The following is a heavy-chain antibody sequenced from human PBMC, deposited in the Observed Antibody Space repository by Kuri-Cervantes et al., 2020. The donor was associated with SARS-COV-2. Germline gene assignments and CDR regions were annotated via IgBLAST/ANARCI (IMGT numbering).Heavy chain of an antibody. J-gene: IGHJ5*02. Sequence: GGSLRPSCAASGFTFSSYAMHWVRQAPGKGLEWVAVISYDGSNKYYADSVKGRFTISRDNSKNTLYLQMNSLRAEDTAVYYCAKDAGYSSSWYVGGSIWFDPWGQGTLVTVSS. V-gene: IGHV3-30-3*01. CDR2: ISYDGSNK. D-gene: IGHD6-13*01. CDR3: AKDAGYSSSWYVGGSIWFDP. CDR1: GFTFSSYA.